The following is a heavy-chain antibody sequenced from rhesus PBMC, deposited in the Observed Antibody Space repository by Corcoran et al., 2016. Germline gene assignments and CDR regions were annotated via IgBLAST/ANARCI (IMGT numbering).Heavy chain of an antibody. D-gene: IGHD5-12*01. J-gene: IGHJ4*01. CDR1: GASISSYW. Sequence: QVQLQESGPGLVKPSETLSLTCAVSGASISSYWWSWLRQPPGKGGEGIGGINGNSGSHYYNPSLKSRVALSVDTSKNLFSLKLTSMTTADTAIYFCVRDRALIQWIQLFDSWGQGLLVTVSS. V-gene: IGHV4-80*01. CDR3: VRDRALIQWIQLFDS. CDR2: INGNSGSH.